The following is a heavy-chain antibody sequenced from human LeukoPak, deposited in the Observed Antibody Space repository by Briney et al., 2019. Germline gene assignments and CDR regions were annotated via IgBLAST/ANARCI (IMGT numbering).Heavy chain of an antibody. CDR3: ANYYGSGSYYPDFDY. Sequence: AGGSLRLSCAASGFTFSSYAMSWVRQAPGKGLEWVSAISGSGGSTYYADSVKGRFTISRDNSKNTLYLQMNSLRAEDTAVYYCANYYGSGSYYPDFDYWGQGTLVTVSS. CDR1: GFTFSSYA. J-gene: IGHJ4*02. D-gene: IGHD3-10*01. V-gene: IGHV3-23*01. CDR2: ISGSGGST.